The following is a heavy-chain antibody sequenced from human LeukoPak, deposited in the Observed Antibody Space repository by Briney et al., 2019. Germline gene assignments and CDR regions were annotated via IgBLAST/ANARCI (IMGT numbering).Heavy chain of an antibody. J-gene: IGHJ6*03. Sequence: GGSLRLSCAASGFTFSDYYMSWIRQAPGKGLEWVSYISGSGGTIHYADSVKGRFTISRDNAKNSLYLQMNGLRAEDTAVYYCARGDRTTGRLYYYYMDVWGKGTTVTVSS. CDR3: ARGDRTTGRLYYYYMDV. CDR2: ISGSGGTI. D-gene: IGHD1-1*01. CDR1: GFTFSDYY. V-gene: IGHV3-11*01.